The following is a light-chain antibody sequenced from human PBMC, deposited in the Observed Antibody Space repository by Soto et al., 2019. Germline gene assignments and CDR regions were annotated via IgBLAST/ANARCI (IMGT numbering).Light chain of an antibody. Sequence: QSVLTQPPSASETPGQKVTISCSGSRSNIGSNTVNWYQQLPGTAPKLLIYSDNQRPSGVPDRFSGSKSGTSASLAISGLQSEDEADYYCAAWDDSLSVVFGGGTKVT. J-gene: IGLJ2*01. CDR2: SDN. CDR1: RSNIGSNT. CDR3: AAWDDSLSVV. V-gene: IGLV1-44*01.